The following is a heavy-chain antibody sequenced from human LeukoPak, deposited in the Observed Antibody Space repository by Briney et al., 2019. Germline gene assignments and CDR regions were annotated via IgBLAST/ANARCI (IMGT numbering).Heavy chain of an antibody. V-gene: IGHV1-2*02. CDR1: GYTFTSYY. J-gene: IGHJ6*03. D-gene: IGHD3-10*01. Sequence: ASVKVSCKASGYTFTSYYMHWVRQAPGQGLEWMGWINPNSGGTNYAQKFQGRVTMTRDTSISTAYMELSRLRSDDTAVYYCARADNYYGSGSWYYMDVWGKGTTVTISS. CDR2: INPNSGGT. CDR3: ARADNYYGSGSWYYMDV.